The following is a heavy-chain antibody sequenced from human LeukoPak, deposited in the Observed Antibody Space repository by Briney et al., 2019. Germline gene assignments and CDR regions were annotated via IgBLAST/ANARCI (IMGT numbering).Heavy chain of an antibody. D-gene: IGHD3-3*01. CDR1: GYTFTGYY. V-gene: IGHV1-2*02. J-gene: IGHJ3*02. CDR3: ARLSIFGVITHEAFDM. Sequence: GASVKVSCKASGYTFTGYYMHWVRQAPGQGLEWMGWINPNSGGTNYAQKFQGRVTMTRDTSISTAYMELSRLRSDDTAVYYCARLSIFGVITHEAFDMWGQGTMVTVSS. CDR2: INPNSGGT.